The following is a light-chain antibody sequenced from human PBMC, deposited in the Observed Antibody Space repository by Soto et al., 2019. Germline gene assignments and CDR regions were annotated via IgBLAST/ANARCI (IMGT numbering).Light chain of an antibody. CDR2: GAS. J-gene: IGKJ1*01. CDR3: XQXXNWPPWT. V-gene: IGKV3-15*01. Sequence: EIVMTQSPATLSVSPGERATLSCRASQSVSGNLAWYQQKPGQAPRLLIYGASTRATGIPARFSGSGSGTEFTLTIXSXXXEDXXXXXXXQXXNWPPWTFGQGTKVEIK. CDR1: QSVSGN.